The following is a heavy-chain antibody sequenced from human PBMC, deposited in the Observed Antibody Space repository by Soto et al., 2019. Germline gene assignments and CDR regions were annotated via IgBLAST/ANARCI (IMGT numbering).Heavy chain of an antibody. Sequence: GSGPTLVNPTQTLTLTCTFSGFSLSTSGVAVGWVRQPPGKALKWLALIYWDDDKRYSPSLKSRLTITKDTSKNQVVLTMTNMDTVDTATYYCAHGDYDFWSGPFDYWGQGTLVTVSS. CDR1: GFSLSTSGVA. CDR2: IYWDDDK. CDR3: AHGDYDFWSGPFDY. D-gene: IGHD3-3*01. V-gene: IGHV2-5*02. J-gene: IGHJ4*02.